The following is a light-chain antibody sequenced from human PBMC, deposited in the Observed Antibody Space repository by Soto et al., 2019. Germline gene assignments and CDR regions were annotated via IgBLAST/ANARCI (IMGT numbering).Light chain of an antibody. CDR1: QRISNY. V-gene: IGKV1-39*01. Sequence: DIQMTQSPSSLSASVGDRVTITCRASQRISNYLNWYQQKPGKAPKRLIYAASSMQSGVPSRFSGSGSETDFTLTISSLQPDDSATYYWQQSFSPLWTFGQGTKVEV. CDR3: QQSFSPLWT. J-gene: IGKJ1*01. CDR2: AAS.